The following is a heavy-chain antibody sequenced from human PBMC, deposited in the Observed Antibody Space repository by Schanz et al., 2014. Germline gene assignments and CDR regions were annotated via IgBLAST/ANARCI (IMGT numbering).Heavy chain of an antibody. V-gene: IGHV3-23*04. CDR2: TSNDGSFT. J-gene: IGHJ3*01. Sequence: EVQLVESGGGLVQPGGSLTLSCAASGFTFSSYLMSWVRQAPGKGLEWVSRTSNDGSFTTFADSVKGRFTISRDSSKNTLFLQMNSLRAEDTAVYFCARDGGRDGYNLAFDVWGQGTLVTVSS. D-gene: IGHD5-12*01. CDR1: GFTFSSYL. CDR3: ARDGGRDGYNLAFDV.